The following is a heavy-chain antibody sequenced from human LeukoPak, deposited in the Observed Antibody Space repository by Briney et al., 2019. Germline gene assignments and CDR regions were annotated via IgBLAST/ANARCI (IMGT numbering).Heavy chain of an antibody. J-gene: IGHJ4*02. CDR3: SRENGAFSPFGY. CDR2: VSLSGLT. D-gene: IGHD2-8*01. V-gene: IGHV4-4*02. CDR1: GGSITSTNW. Sequence: SETLSLTCGVSGGSITSTNWWSWDHQPPGQGLEWIGEVSLSGLTNYNPSLSSRIIMALDTSKNHLSLHLTSVTAADTAVYYCSRENGAFSPFGYWGQGYLVTVLS.